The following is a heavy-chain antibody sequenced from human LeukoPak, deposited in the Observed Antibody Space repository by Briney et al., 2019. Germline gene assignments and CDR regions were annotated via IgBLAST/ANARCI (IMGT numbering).Heavy chain of an antibody. D-gene: IGHD3-10*01. CDR3: ARDSTPGLGSTPFDP. Sequence: SETLSLTCTVSGGSISSSSYYWGWIRQPPGKGLEWIGSIYYSGSTYYNPSLKSRVTISVDTSKNQFSLKLSSVTAADTAVYYCARDSTPGLGSTPFDPWGQGTLVTVSS. V-gene: IGHV4-39*07. CDR1: GGSISSSSYY. J-gene: IGHJ5*02. CDR2: IYYSGST.